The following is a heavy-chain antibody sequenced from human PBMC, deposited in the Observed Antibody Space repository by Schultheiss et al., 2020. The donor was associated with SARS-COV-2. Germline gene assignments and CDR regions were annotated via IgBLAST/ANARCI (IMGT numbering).Heavy chain of an antibody. Sequence: ASVKVSCKASGYTFTSYAMHWVRQAPGQRLEWMGWINAGNGNTKYSQKFQGRVTITRDTYASTAYMELSSLRSEDTAVYYCARAESGIAAAGPYGYYGMDVWGQGTTVTVSS. CDR3: ARAESGIAAAGPYGYYGMDV. CDR1: GYTFTSYA. D-gene: IGHD6-13*01. CDR2: INAGNGNT. J-gene: IGHJ6*02. V-gene: IGHV1-3*01.